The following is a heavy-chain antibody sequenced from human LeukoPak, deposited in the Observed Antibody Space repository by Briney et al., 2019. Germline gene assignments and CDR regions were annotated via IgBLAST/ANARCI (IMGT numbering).Heavy chain of an antibody. CDR1: GGSISSYY. D-gene: IGHD3-10*01. J-gene: IGHJ6*02. CDR2: IYYSGST. CDR3: ARRGTMVRGVIYYYGMDV. V-gene: IGHV4-59*08. Sequence: SETLSLTCTVSGGSISSYYWSWIRQPAGKGLEWIGYIYYSGSTNYNPSLKSRVTISVDTSKNQFSLKLSSVTAADTAVYYCARRGTMVRGVIYYYGMDVWGQGTTVTVSS.